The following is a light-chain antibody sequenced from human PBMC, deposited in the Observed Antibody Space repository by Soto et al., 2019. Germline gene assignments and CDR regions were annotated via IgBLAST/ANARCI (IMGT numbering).Light chain of an antibody. CDR2: EVI. V-gene: IGLV2-8*01. CDR1: SSDVGGYSF. Sequence: QSVLSQPASACGSPGQSVTISCTGSSSDVGGYSFVSWYQHLPGKAPKLMIYEVIQRPSGVPDRFSGSKSGNTASLTVSGLQAEDEADYSCSSYAGSDNFVLFGGGTKVTVL. J-gene: IGLJ2*01. CDR3: SSYAGSDNFVL.